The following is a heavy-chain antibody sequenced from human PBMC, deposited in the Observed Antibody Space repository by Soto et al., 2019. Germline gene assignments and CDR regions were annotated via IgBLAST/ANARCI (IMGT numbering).Heavy chain of an antibody. CDR2: ISAYNGNT. CDR1: GYTFTSYG. J-gene: IGHJ4*02. V-gene: IGHV1-18*01. Sequence: ASVKVSCKASGYTFTSYGISWVRQAPGQGLEWMGWISAYNGNTNYAQKLQGRVPMTTDTSTSTAYMELRSLRSDDTAVYYCARSKDFGVVIKGNFDYWGQGTLVTVSS. CDR3: ARSKDFGVVIKGNFDY. D-gene: IGHD3-3*01.